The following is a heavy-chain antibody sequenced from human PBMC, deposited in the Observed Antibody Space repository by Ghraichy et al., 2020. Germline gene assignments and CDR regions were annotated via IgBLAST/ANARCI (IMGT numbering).Heavy chain of an antibody. Sequence: GESLRLSCAASGFTFDDYAMHWVRQAPGKGLEWVSLISGDGGSTYYADSVKGRFTISRDNSKNSLYLQMNSLRTEDTALYYCAKVAVYCGGDCYPPYFDYWGQGTLVTVSS. J-gene: IGHJ4*02. V-gene: IGHV3-43*02. CDR1: GFTFDDYA. D-gene: IGHD2-21*02. CDR3: AKVAVYCGGDCYPPYFDY. CDR2: ISGDGGST.